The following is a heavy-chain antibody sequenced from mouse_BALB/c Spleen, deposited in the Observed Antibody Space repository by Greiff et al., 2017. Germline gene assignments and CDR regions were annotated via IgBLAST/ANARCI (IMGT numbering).Heavy chain of an antibody. V-gene: IGHV1-37*01. CDR3: GRSYDYGFDY. J-gene: IGHJ2*01. CDR1: GYSFTGYF. Sequence: EVKLQQSGPELVKPGASVKISCKASGYSFTGYFMNWVKQSNGKSLEWIGRINPYNGDTFYNQKFKGKATLTVDKSSSTAHMELLSLTSEDSAVYYCGRSYDYGFDYWGQGATLTVSS. D-gene: IGHD2-4*01. CDR2: INPYNGDT.